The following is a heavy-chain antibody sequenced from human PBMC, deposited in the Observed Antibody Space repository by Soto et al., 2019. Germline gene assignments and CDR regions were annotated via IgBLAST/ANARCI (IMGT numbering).Heavy chain of an antibody. Sequence: QVQLVQSGAEVKKPGSSVKVSCKAAGGSLRNYGISWVRQAPGQGLEWMGATIPFFGTPNYAQKFQDRVTITADESTTAVYMEVRSLTSEDPAVYYSARGDATKIVVTTYYAMDVWGQGTRVTGSS. D-gene: IGHD3-22*01. CDR2: TIPFFGTP. V-gene: IGHV1-69*12. J-gene: IGHJ6*02. CDR1: GGSLRNYG. CDR3: ARGDATKIVVTTYYAMDV.